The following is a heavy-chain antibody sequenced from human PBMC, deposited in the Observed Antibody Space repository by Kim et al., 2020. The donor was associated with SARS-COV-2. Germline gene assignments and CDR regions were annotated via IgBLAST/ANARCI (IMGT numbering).Heavy chain of an antibody. V-gene: IGHV3-23*01. Sequence: GGSLRLSCAASGFTFSSYAMSWVRQAPGKGLEWVSAISGSGGSTYYADSVKGRFTISRDNSKNTMYLQMNSLRAEDTAVYYCAKDRTLYYVFLSGYASPRDGVDVWGPGATVTVSS. J-gene: IGHJ6*02. CDR2: ISGSGGST. CDR3: AKDRTLYYVFLSGYASPRDGVDV. D-gene: IGHD3-3*01. CDR1: GFTFSSYA.